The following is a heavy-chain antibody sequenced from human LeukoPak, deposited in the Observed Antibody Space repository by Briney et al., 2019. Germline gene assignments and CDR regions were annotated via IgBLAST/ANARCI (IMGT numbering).Heavy chain of an antibody. CDR1: GGTFSSYA. J-gene: IGHJ4*02. CDR3: ARGSLWFGELFYYFDY. D-gene: IGHD3-10*01. Sequence: ASVKVSCKASGGTFSSYAISWVRQAPGQGLEWMGRIIPILGIANYAQKFQGRVTITADKSTSTAYMELSSLRSEDTAVYYCARGSLWFGELFYYFDYWGQGTLVTVSS. CDR2: IIPILGIA. V-gene: IGHV1-69*04.